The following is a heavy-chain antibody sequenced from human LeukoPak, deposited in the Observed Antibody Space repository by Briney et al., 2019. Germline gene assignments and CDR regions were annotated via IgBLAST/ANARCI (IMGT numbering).Heavy chain of an antibody. Sequence: PGTSLRLSCAASGFSFSSYAMHWVRQAPGKGLEWVAVISYHGRDKYYADSVEGRFTISRDNSENTLYLEMNSLRAEDTAVYYCARGPYYGSGTLDYWGQGTLVTVSS. V-gene: IGHV3-30*04. CDR2: ISYHGRDK. CDR3: ARGPYYGSGTLDY. D-gene: IGHD3-10*01. J-gene: IGHJ4*02. CDR1: GFSFSSYA.